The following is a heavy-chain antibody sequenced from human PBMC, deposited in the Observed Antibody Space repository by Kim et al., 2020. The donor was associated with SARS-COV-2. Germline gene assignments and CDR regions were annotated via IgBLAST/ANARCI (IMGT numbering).Heavy chain of an antibody. CDR3: ARQYSSGWYVSFHDYYGMDV. CDR2: IWYEGSNK. Sequence: GGSLRLSCAASGFTFSSYGMHWVRQAPGKGLEWVAVIWYEGSNKYYADSVKGRFTISRDNSKNTLYLQMNSLRAEDTAVYYCARQYSSGWYVSFHDYYGMDVWGQGATVTVSS. D-gene: IGHD6-19*01. CDR1: GFTFSSYG. V-gene: IGHV3-33*01. J-gene: IGHJ6*02.